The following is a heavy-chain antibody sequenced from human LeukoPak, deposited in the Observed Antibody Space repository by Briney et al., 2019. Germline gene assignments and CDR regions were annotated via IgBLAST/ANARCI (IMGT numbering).Heavy chain of an antibody. CDR3: ARGLWAAGNPPFDY. J-gene: IGHJ4*02. V-gene: IGHV4-39*01. D-gene: IGHD6-13*01. CDR1: GGSISSSSYY. CDR2: IYYSGST. Sequence: SETLSLTCTVSGGSISSSSYYWGWIRQPPGKGLEWIGSIYYSGSTYYDPSLKSRVTISVDTSKNQFSLKLSSVTAADTAVYYCARGLWAAGNPPFDYWGQGTLVTVSS.